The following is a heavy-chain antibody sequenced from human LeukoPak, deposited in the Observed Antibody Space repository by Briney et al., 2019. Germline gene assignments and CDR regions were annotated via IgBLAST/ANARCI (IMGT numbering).Heavy chain of an antibody. CDR1: GYSLTSYW. J-gene: IGHJ4*02. Sequence: AESLKSSCKGSGYSLTSYWIGWVRQMPGKGLEWMGIIYPGDSDTRYSPSFQGQVTISADKTISTAYLQWSSLKASDTAMYYCARRRYYDGFDYWGQGTLVTVSS. CDR2: IYPGDSDT. V-gene: IGHV5-51*01. D-gene: IGHD3-22*01. CDR3: ARRRYYDGFDY.